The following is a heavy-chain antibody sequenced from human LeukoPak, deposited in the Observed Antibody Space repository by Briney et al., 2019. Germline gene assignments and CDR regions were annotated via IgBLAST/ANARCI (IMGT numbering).Heavy chain of an antibody. V-gene: IGHV4-59*08. CDR2: IYYSGST. J-gene: IGHJ4*02. CDR1: GSSINSYY. Sequence: SETLSLTCAFSGSSINSYYWTWIRQPSGKGLEWIGYIYYSGSTNYNPSLKSRVTISVDTSKNQFSLKLSSVTAADTAVYYCARHVNSGYSSSWAFDYWGQGTLVTVSS. D-gene: IGHD6-13*01. CDR3: ARHVNSGYSSSWAFDY.